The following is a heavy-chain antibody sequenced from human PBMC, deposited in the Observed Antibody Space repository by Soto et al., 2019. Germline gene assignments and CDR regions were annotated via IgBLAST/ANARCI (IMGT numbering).Heavy chain of an antibody. D-gene: IGHD1-20*01. J-gene: IGHJ4*02. CDR3: AVYSDSLDY. CDR2: ISWDGGST. V-gene: IGHV3-43*01. Sequence: GGSLRLSCAASGFTFDDYTMHWVRQAPGKGLEWVSLISWDGGSTYYADSVKGQFTISRDNSKNSLYLQMNSLRTEDTALYYCAVYSDSLDYWGQGTLVTVSS. CDR1: GFTFDDYT.